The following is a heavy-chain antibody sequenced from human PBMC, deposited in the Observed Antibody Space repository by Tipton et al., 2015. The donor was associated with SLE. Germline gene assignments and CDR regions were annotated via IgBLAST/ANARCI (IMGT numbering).Heavy chain of an antibody. CDR2: IYYSGST. J-gene: IGHJ3*02. CDR3: ARELTYLGAFDI. CDR1: GGSISSSSYY. Sequence: TLSLTCTVSGGSISSSSYYWGWIRQPPGKGLEWIGSIYYSGSTYYNPSLKSRVTISVDTSKNQFSLKLSSVTAADTAVNYCARELTYLGAFDIWGQGTMVTVSS. D-gene: IGHD2-8*01. V-gene: IGHV4-39*07.